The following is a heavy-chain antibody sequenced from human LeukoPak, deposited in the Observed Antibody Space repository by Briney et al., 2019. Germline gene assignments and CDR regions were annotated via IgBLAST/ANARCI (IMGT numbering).Heavy chain of an antibody. D-gene: IGHD4-23*01. Sequence: GASVKVSCKASGYTFTSYAMHWVRQAPGQRLEWMGWINAGNGNTKYSQKFQGRVTITRDTSASTACMELSSLRSEDTAVYYCARSTVVTGFDYWGQGTLVTVSS. CDR2: INAGNGNT. CDR1: GYTFTSYA. V-gene: IGHV1-3*01. CDR3: ARSTVVTGFDY. J-gene: IGHJ4*02.